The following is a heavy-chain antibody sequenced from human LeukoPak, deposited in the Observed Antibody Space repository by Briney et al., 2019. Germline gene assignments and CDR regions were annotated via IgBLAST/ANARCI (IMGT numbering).Heavy chain of an antibody. CDR1: GFTFSAYA. V-gene: IGHV3-30*18. CDR3: AKGGVSDRGSWYGDYFDY. D-gene: IGHD6-13*01. CDR2: LSADGSHK. Sequence: PGGSLRLSCEASGFTFSAYAMTWVRQAPGKGLEWVAVLSADGSHKQFADAVKDRFAISRDNSKETLYLQMNGLRSEDTAIYYCAKGGVSDRGSWYGDYFDYWGQGTLVTVSS. J-gene: IGHJ4*02.